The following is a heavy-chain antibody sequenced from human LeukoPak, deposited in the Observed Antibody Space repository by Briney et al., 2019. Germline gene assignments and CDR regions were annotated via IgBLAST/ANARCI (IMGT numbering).Heavy chain of an antibody. D-gene: IGHD2-21*01. CDR2: VFHSGTP. CDR3: VVSNDSFDY. Sequence: SETLSLNCAVSNYSINNGYYWGWIRQPPGKGLDWIGSVFHSGTPFYSPSFRSRLTISLDTSNNQFSLKLTSVTAADAAVYYCVVSNDSFDYWGKGILVTVSS. CDR1: NYSINNGYY. J-gene: IGHJ4*02. V-gene: IGHV4-38-2*01.